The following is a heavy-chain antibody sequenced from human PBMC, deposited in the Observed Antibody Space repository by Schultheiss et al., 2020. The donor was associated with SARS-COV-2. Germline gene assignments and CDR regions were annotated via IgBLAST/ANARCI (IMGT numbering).Heavy chain of an antibody. V-gene: IGHV3-64*04. D-gene: IGHD5-24*01. CDR1: GFTFSSYA. Sequence: GESLKISCAASGFTFSSYAMHWVRQAPGKGLEYVSAISSNGGSTYYADSVKGRFTISRDNSKNTLYLQMNSLRAEDTAVYYCAKDRGIEMATITLDYWGQGTLVTVSS. CDR3: AKDRGIEMATITLDY. J-gene: IGHJ4*02. CDR2: ISSNGGST.